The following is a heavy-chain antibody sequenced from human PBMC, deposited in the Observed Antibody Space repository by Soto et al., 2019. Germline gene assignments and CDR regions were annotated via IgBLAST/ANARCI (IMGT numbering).Heavy chain of an antibody. CDR2: FVPEDGET. D-gene: IGHD2-21*02. Sequence: ASVKVSCKVSGYTLTELSMHGGRRAPGKGLEGRGGFVPEDGETIYAKKFRGRVTMTEDTSTDTAYMELSSLRSEDTAVYYCATGHIVVVTGNFDYWGQGTLVTVSS. J-gene: IGHJ4*02. CDR1: GYTLTELS. V-gene: IGHV1-24*01. CDR3: ATGHIVVVTGNFDY.